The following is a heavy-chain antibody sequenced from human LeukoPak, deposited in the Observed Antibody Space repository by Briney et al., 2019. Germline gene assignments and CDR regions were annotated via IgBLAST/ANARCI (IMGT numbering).Heavy chain of an antibody. CDR3: ARDRGYSSDY. D-gene: IGHD5-12*01. Sequence: GGSLRLSCVASGFTFSIYWMHWVRQAPGKGLVWVSLIKSDGSSTSYADSVKGRFIISRDNAKNTLYLQMNSLTVEDMAVYYCARDRGYSSDYWGQGTLVTVSS. CDR2: IKSDGSST. V-gene: IGHV3-74*01. J-gene: IGHJ4*02. CDR1: GFTFSIYW.